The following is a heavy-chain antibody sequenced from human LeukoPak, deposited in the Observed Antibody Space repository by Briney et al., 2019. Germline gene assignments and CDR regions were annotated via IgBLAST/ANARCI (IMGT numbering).Heavy chain of an antibody. V-gene: IGHV4-39*02. CDR3: AREVFCSGGTCYRSDN. CDR2: IYYSGST. CDR1: GASISSISYF. D-gene: IGHD2-15*01. Sequence: SETPSLTCTVSGASISSISYFWGWTRQPPGKGLEWIGSIYYSGSTYYNSSLKSRVTISVDTSKNQFSLRLNSVTAADTAVYYCAREVFCSGGTCYRSDNWGQGTLVTVSS. J-gene: IGHJ4*02.